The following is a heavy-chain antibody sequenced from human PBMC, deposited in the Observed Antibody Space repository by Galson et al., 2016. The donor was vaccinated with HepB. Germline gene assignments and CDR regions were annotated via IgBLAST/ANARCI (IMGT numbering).Heavy chain of an antibody. V-gene: IGHV2-5*02. Sequence: PALVKPTQTLTLTCTFSGFSLSTRGVGVGWIRQPPGKALEWLALIYWDADKRYSPSLKSRLTITKDTSKNQVVLTMTNMDPVDTATYYCARLITMTQGVIITPFDYWCQGTLVAVSS. J-gene: IGHJ4*02. CDR3: ARLITMTQGVIITPFDY. D-gene: IGHD3-10*01. CDR2: IYWDADK. CDR1: GFSLSTRGVG.